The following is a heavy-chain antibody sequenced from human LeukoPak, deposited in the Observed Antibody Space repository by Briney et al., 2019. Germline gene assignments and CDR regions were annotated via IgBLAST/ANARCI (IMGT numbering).Heavy chain of an antibody. CDR1: GFTFSSYA. J-gene: IGHJ3*02. V-gene: IGHV3-23*01. CDR2: ISGSGGST. Sequence: PGGSLRLSCAASGFTFSSYAMSWVRQAPGKGLEWVSAISGSGGSTYYADSVKGRFTISRDNSKNTLYLQMNSLRAEDTAVYYCAKDSLWFGELFGADAFDIWGQGTMVTVSS. D-gene: IGHD3-10*01. CDR3: AKDSLWFGELFGADAFDI.